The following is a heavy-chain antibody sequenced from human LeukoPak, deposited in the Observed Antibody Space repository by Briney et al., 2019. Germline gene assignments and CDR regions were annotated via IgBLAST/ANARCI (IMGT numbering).Heavy chain of an antibody. CDR3: ARAVPGDY. D-gene: IGHD6-6*01. Sequence: ASVKVSCKASGYTFTSYGISWVRQAPGQGLEWMGIINPSGGRTSYAQKFQGRVTMTRDTSTSTVYMEESSLRAEDTAVYYCARAVPGDYWGQGTLVTVSS. CDR1: GYTFTSYG. CDR2: INPSGGRT. V-gene: IGHV1-46*01. J-gene: IGHJ4*02.